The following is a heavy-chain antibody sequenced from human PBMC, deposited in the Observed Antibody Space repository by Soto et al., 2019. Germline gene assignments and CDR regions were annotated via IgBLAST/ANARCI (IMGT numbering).Heavy chain of an antibody. V-gene: IGHV3-74*01. CDR3: ARDLAGVDDS. CDR1: GFTFSTYW. CDR2: VNPDGTTT. J-gene: IGHJ4*02. Sequence: EVQLVESGGGLVQPGGSLRLSCAASGFTFSTYWMHWVRQVPGKGLVWDSRVNPDGTTTNYAASVKGRFTISRDNAKNTLHLQMNSLRVEDTAGYFCARDLAGVDDSWGQGTLVTVSS. D-gene: IGHD7-27*01.